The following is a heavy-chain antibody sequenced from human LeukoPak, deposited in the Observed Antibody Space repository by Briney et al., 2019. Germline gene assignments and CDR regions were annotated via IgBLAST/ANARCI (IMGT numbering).Heavy chain of an antibody. CDR2: IYYSGST. J-gene: IGHJ4*02. D-gene: IGHD3-3*01. CDR3: ARATRVDYDFWSGYPYYFDY. Sequence: EASETLSLTCTVSGGSISSDYWSWIRQPPGKGLEWIGIYYSGSTNHNPSLKSRVTISVDTSKNQFSLKLSSVTAADTAVYYCARATRVDYDFWSGYPYYFDYWGQGTLVTVSS. CDR1: GGSISSDY. V-gene: IGHV4-59*12.